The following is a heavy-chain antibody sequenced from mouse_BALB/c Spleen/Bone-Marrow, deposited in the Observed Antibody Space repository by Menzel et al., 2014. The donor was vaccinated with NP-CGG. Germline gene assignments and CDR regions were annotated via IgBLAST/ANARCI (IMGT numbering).Heavy chain of an antibody. CDR3: TGRYSWFAY. D-gene: IGHD2-14*01. CDR1: GFNIKDTY. V-gene: IGHV14-3*02. Sequence: VQLQQSGAELVKPGASVKLSCTASGFNIKDTYMHWVKQRPEQGLEWIGRIDPANGNTKYDPRFQGKATITADASSNTAYLQLSSLTSEDTAVYYCTGRYSWFAYWGQGTLVTVS. CDR2: IDPANGNT. J-gene: IGHJ3*01.